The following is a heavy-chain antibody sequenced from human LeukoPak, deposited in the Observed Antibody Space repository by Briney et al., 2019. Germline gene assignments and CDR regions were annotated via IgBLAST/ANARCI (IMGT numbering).Heavy chain of an antibody. CDR3: TRGQSYCGADCYSD. Sequence: GGSLGLSCAASGFSVSNYYMSWVRQPPGKGLEWVSVMYTGGGRYYSDSVKGRFTISRDNSKNTVFLQMNSLRVEDTALYYCTRGQSYCGADCYSDWGQGTLVTVSS. J-gene: IGHJ4*02. CDR2: MYTGGGR. CDR1: GFSVSNYY. V-gene: IGHV3-66*01. D-gene: IGHD2-21*02.